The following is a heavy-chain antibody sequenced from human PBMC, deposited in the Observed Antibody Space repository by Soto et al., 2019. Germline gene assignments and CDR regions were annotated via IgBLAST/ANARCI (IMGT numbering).Heavy chain of an antibody. V-gene: IGHV1-18*01. D-gene: IGHD6-13*01. J-gene: IGHJ4*02. Sequence: ASVKVSCKASGYTFTSYGISWVRQAPGQGLEWMGWISPYNGNTNYAQKLQGRVTMTTDTSTSTAYMDLRSLRSDDTAVYYCARDLARIAAAGTEYFDYWGQGTLVTVSS. CDR1: GYTFTSYG. CDR3: ARDLARIAAAGTEYFDY. CDR2: ISPYNGNT.